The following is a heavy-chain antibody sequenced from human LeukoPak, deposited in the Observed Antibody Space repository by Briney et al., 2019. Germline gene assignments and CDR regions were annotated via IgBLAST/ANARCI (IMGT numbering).Heavy chain of an antibody. V-gene: IGHV3-11*04. D-gene: IGHD6-13*01. CDR3: ARGSSSWA. CDR2: ISSSGSII. Sequence: GGSLRLSCAASGLTVSSNYMSWVRQAPGKGLEWVSYISSSGSIIYYADSVKGRFTISRDNAKNSLYLQMNSLRAEDTAVYYCARGSSSWAWGQGTMVTVSS. J-gene: IGHJ3*01. CDR1: GLTVSSNY.